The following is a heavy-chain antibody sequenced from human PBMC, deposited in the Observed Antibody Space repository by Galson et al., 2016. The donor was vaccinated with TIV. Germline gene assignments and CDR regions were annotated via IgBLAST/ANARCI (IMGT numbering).Heavy chain of an antibody. V-gene: IGHV1-24*01. D-gene: IGHD3-22*01. CDR1: GYTLSEIA. CDR3: ATVAWFPGLSLDS. Sequence: SVKVSCKVSGYTLSEIAMHWVRQAPGKGLEWMGGFDPEAGRTIYAQRFHGRVTVTEGTATDTAYMEVNNLRSDDPAVYYCATVAWFPGLSLDSWGQGTLVTVSS. J-gene: IGHJ4*02. CDR2: FDPEAGRT.